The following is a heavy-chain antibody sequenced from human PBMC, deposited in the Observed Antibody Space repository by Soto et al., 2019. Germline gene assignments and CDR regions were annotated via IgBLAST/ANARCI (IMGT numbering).Heavy chain of an antibody. CDR2: INPSSGTT. CDR3: AKVRITVTILDDAFDI. CDR1: GYSFTSYY. D-gene: IGHD4-17*01. Sequence: GASVKVSCKSSGYSFTSYYIHWVRQAPGQGLEWMGVINPSSGTTTNAQKFQGRVTMTRDTFTSTVYMELSSLTSEDTAVYYCAKVRITVTILDDAFDIWGQGTMVTVSS. V-gene: IGHV1-46*01. J-gene: IGHJ3*02.